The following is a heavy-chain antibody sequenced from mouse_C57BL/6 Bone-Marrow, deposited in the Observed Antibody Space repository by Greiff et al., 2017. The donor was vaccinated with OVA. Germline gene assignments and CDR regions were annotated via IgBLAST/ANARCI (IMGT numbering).Heavy chain of an antibody. Sequence: EVQLQQSGPELVKPGASVKISCKASGYSFTGYYMNWVKQSPEKSLEWIGEINPSTGGTTYNQKFKAKATLTVDKSSSTAYMQLKSLTSEDSAVYYCARPPYSNLYAMDYWGQGTSVTVSS. J-gene: IGHJ4*01. CDR3: ARPPYSNLYAMDY. V-gene: IGHV1-42*01. CDR1: GYSFTGYY. CDR2: INPSTGGT. D-gene: IGHD2-5*01.